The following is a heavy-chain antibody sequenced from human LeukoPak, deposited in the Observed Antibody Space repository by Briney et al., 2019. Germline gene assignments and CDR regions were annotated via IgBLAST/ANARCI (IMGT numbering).Heavy chain of an antibody. CDR1: GGSISSYY. CDR3: VRAYYFKC. Sequence: SETLSLTCTVSGGSISSYYWSWIRQPPGKGLEWIGYIYYSGSTNYNPSLKSRVTISVDTSKNQFSLKLSSVTAADTAVYYCVRAYYFKCWGQGIQVTVSS. CDR2: IYYSGST. J-gene: IGHJ4*02. V-gene: IGHV4-59*08.